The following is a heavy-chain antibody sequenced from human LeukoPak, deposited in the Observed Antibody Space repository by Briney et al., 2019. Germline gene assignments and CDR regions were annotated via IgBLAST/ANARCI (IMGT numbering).Heavy chain of an antibody. CDR1: GFTFSSFA. V-gene: IGHV3-23*01. CDR2: ISGSAGGGTT. CDR3: AKRGGYFYGSGSPFDY. J-gene: IGHJ4*02. Sequence: GGSLRLSCAASGFTFSSFAMSWVRQAPGKGPEWVSSISGSAGGGTTYYADSVKGRFTISRDNSKKTLYLQVDSLRAEDTAVYYCAKRGGYFYGSGSPFDYWGQGTLVTVSS. D-gene: IGHD3-10*01.